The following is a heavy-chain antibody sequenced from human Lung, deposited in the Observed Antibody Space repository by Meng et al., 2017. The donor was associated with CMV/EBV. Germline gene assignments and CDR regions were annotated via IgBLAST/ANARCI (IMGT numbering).Heavy chain of an antibody. Sequence: SETLSLXCTVSRGSVTSSSSYWTWIRQPPGKGLEWTGYVYYDGSTNYNPSLKSRVTISLDTSKNQFSLDLRSVTAADTAVYYCAREGEDGGYFDNWGQGTLVTVSS. CDR1: RGSVTSSSSY. D-gene: IGHD3-16*01. J-gene: IGHJ4*02. V-gene: IGHV4-61*01. CDR3: AREGEDGGYFDN. CDR2: VYYDGST.